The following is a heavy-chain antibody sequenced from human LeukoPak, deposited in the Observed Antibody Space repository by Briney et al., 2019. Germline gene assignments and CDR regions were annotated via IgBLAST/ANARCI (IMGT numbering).Heavy chain of an antibody. CDR3: ANMGYSYAPGLFDP. J-gene: IGHJ5*02. D-gene: IGHD5-18*01. Sequence: SETLSLTCTVSGYSISSGYYWGWIRQPPGKGLEWIGSIYHSGSTYYNPSLKSRVTISVDTSKNQFSLKLSSVTAADTAAYYCANMGYSYAPGLFDPWGQGTLVTVSS. CDR2: IYHSGST. V-gene: IGHV4-38-2*02. CDR1: GYSISSGYY.